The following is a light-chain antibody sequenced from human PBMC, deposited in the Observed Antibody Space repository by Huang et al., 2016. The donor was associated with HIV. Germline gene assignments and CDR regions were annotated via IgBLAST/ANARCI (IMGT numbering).Light chain of an antibody. V-gene: IGKV3-15*01. CDR1: RSVSTN. J-gene: IGKJ4*01. Sequence: EIVMTQSTATLSVSPGQRVNLSCRANRSVSTNLAWYQQRHGQAPRRLIYGSSTRAPGIPARFSGSGSGTYFSLTISSLQSEDFALYYCHQYNNWLLSFGGGTRV. CDR3: HQYNNWLLS. CDR2: GSS.